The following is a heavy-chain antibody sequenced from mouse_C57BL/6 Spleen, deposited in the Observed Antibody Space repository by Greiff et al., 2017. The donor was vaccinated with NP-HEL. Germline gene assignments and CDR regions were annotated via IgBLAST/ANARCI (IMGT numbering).Heavy chain of an antibody. V-gene: IGHV1-80*01. CDR3: ASEVDSSYWYFDG. D-gene: IGHD1-1*01. CDR1: GYAFSSYW. CDR2: IYPGDGDT. Sequence: QVQLKESGAELVKPGASVKISCKASGYAFSSYWMNWVKQRPGKGLAWIGQIYPGDGDTNYNGKFKGKATLTADKSSSTAYMQLSSLTSEDSAVYVCASEVDSSYWYFDGWGTGTTVTVSS. J-gene: IGHJ1*03.